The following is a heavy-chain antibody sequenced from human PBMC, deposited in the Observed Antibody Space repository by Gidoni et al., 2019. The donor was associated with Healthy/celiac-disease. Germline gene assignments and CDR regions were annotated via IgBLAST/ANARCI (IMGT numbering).Heavy chain of an antibody. CDR2: INHSGST. V-gene: IGHV4-34*01. CDR3: ARGGVAARSEYFQH. D-gene: IGHD6-6*01. Sequence: QVQLQQWGAGLLKPSETLSLTCAVYGGSFSGYYWSWIRQPPGKGLEWIGEINHSGSTNYNPSLKSRVTISVDTSKNQFSLKLSSVTAADTAVYYCARGGVAARSEYFQHWGQGTLVTVSS. CDR1: GGSFSGYY. J-gene: IGHJ1*01.